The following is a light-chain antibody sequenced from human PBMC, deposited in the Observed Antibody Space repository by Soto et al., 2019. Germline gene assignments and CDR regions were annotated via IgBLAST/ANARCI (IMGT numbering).Light chain of an antibody. Sequence: EIVLTQSPATRSLSPGERATLSCRASQSVRSLLAWYQQKPGQAPRLLIYDASNRATGIPARFSGSGSGTDFTLTISSLEPEDFAVYHCQQRSSWPLTFGGGTKVEI. CDR2: DAS. CDR3: QQRSSWPLT. J-gene: IGKJ4*01. CDR1: QSVRSL. V-gene: IGKV3-11*01.